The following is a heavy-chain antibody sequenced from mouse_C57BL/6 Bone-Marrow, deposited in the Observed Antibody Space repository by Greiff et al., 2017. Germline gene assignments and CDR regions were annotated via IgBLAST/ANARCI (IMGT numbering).Heavy chain of an antibody. Sequence: QVQLQQPGAELVKPGASVTLSCQASGYTFTSYWLHWVKQRPGPGLEWIGMIHPTSGSTNYNEKFKSKATLTVDKSASTAYMQLSSLTSEDSAVDYCARLDDDYPCYAMDDWGQGTSVTVAS. CDR1: GYTFTSYW. J-gene: IGHJ4*01. D-gene: IGHD2-4*01. CDR3: ARLDDDYPCYAMDD. V-gene: IGHV1-64*01. CDR2: IHPTSGST.